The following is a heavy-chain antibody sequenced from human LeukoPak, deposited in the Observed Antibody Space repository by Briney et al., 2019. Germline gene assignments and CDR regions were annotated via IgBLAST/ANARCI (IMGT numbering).Heavy chain of an antibody. D-gene: IGHD2-15*01. V-gene: IGHV6-1*01. Sequence: PSQTLSLTCAISGDSVSSSSATWNWIRQSPSRGLEWLGRTYYKSKWYNDYAVSVKSRITISPDTSRNQFSLQLNSATPEDTAVYYCARDPSGGFRWYSDLWGRGTLVTVSS. CDR2: TYYKSKWYN. CDR1: GDSVSSSSAT. CDR3: ARDPSGGFRWYSDL. J-gene: IGHJ2*01.